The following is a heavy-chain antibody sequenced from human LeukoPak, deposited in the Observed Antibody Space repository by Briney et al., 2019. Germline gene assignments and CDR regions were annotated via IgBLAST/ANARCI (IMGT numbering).Heavy chain of an antibody. CDR1: GFTFSSYA. V-gene: IGHV3-48*03. D-gene: IGHD5-18*01. J-gene: IGHJ6*02. CDR2: IGSTGSTI. CDR3: VRGPGYSYGAYYCYGMDV. Sequence: GGSLRLSCAASGFTFSSYAMNWVRQAPGKGLEWVSYIGSTGSTIYYADSVKGRFTISRDNAKNSLNLEMNSLRAEDTAVYYCVRGPGYSYGAYYCYGMDVWGQGTTVTVSS.